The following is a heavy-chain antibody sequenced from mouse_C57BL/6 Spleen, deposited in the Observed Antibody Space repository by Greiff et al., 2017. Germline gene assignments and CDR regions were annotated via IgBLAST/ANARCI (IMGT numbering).Heavy chain of an antibody. J-gene: IGHJ4*01. V-gene: IGHV3-1*01. CDR1: GYSITSGYD. CDR2: ISYSGST. Sequence: DVQLQESGPGMVKPSQSLSLTCTVTGYSITSGYDWHWIRHFPGNKLEWMGYISYSGSTNYNPSLKSRISITHDTSKNHFFLKLNSVTTEDTATYYCARFYGNLGAMDYWGQGTSVTVSS. D-gene: IGHD2-1*01. CDR3: ARFYGNLGAMDY.